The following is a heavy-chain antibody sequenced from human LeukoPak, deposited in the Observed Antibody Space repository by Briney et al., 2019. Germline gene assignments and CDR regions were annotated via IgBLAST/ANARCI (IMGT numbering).Heavy chain of an antibody. V-gene: IGHV3-33*01. Sequence: GGSLRLSCAASGFTFSNYGMHWVRQAPGKGLEWVAVIWYDGSDKYYADSVKGRFTISRDNSKNTLYVQMNSLRAEDTAVYYCARRMGATPVGNAFDIWGQGTMVTVSS. CDR1: GFTFSNYG. D-gene: IGHD1-26*01. CDR2: IWYDGSDK. CDR3: ARRMGATPVGNAFDI. J-gene: IGHJ3*02.